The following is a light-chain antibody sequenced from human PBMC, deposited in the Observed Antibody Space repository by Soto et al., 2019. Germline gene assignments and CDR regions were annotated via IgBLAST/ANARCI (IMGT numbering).Light chain of an antibody. Sequence: DIVMTQSPLSLPVTPGEPASISCRSSQSLLHSNGYNYLDWYLQKPGQSPQLLIYLGSNRASGVPERFSGSGSGTDFTLNISRVEAEDVGVSYCMQALQTPRHFGPGTKVDIK. J-gene: IGKJ3*01. CDR2: LGS. CDR3: MQALQTPRH. CDR1: QSLLHSNGYNY. V-gene: IGKV2-28*01.